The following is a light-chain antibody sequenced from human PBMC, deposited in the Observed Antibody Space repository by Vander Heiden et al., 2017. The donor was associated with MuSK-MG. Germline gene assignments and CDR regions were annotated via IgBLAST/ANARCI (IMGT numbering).Light chain of an antibody. V-gene: IGKV3D-20*01. CDR2: DAS. CDR3: QQDGSLPWT. CDR1: QSVTSSY. J-gene: IGKJ1*01. Sequence: IVLTQSPATLSLSQGERATLSCGASQSVTSSYLAWYQQKPGLAPRLLIYDASSRAIGIPDRFSGSGFGTEFTLTISRLEPEDFAVYYCQQDGSLPWTFGQGTQVEIK.